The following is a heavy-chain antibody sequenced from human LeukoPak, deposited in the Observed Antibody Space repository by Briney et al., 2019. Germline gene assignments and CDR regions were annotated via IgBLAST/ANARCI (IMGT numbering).Heavy chain of an antibody. CDR1: GYTFGSYA. Sequence: PGGSLRLSCAASGYTFGSYAMHWVRQAPGKGLEWVATTSYHGNDKNYADSVKGRFTISRDNSKNTLYLRVDSLRTEDTAVYYCARRGAEGSYSFGYWGQGTLVTVSS. CDR3: ARRGAEGSYSFGY. D-gene: IGHD1-26*01. V-gene: IGHV3-30*03. J-gene: IGHJ4*02. CDR2: TSYHGNDK.